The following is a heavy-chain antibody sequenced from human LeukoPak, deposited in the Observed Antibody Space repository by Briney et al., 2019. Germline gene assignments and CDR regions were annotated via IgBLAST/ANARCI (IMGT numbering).Heavy chain of an antibody. D-gene: IGHD3-10*01. J-gene: IGHJ4*02. CDR3: AKDHAGSGRAFEY. CDR2: MSSDGIES. Sequence: PGTSLRLSCATSGFTFRMSGVHWVRQAPGKGLEWVALMSSDGIESYYADSVKGRFTVSRDTSKDIVYLQMKSLSADDTEIYYCAKDHAGSGRAFEYWGQGTLLTVSS. CDR1: GFTFRMSG. V-gene: IGHV3-30*04.